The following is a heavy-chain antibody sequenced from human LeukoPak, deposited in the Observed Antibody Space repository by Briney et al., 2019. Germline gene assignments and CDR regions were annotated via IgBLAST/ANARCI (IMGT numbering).Heavy chain of an antibody. CDR3: VKVKGYSSSWFDFDY. CDR1: GFTFSTFG. J-gene: IGHJ4*02. V-gene: IGHV3-30*02. Sequence: QAGGSLRLSCAASGFTFSTFGMHWVRQAPGKGLEWAAFIQVDGRTEYYADSVKGRFTISRDNSKNTLYLQMNSLTTGDTAFYYCVKVKGYSSSWFDFDYWGQGTLVTVSS. CDR2: IQVDGRTE. D-gene: IGHD6-13*01.